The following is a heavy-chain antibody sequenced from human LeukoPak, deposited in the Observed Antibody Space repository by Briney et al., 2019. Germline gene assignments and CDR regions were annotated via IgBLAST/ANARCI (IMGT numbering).Heavy chain of an antibody. CDR2: ISYDGSNK. V-gene: IGHV3-30-3*01. D-gene: IGHD6-13*01. Sequence: PGGSLRLSCAASGFTFSSYAMHWVRQAPGKGLEWVAVISYDGSNKYYADSVKGRFTISRDNSKNTLYLQVNSLRVEDTAVYYCASSADSSSWQYYYYYGMDVWGQGTTVTVSS. CDR1: GFTFSSYA. CDR3: ASSADSSSWQYYYYYGMDV. J-gene: IGHJ6*02.